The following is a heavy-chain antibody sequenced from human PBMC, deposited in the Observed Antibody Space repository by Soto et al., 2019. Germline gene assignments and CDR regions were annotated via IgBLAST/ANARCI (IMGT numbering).Heavy chain of an antibody. V-gene: IGHV4-31*03. CDR2: IYYSGST. J-gene: IGHJ4*02. D-gene: IGHD3-16*02. CDR3: ERSPIYRRVDY. Sequence: SETLSLTCTVSGGSISSGGYYWSWIRQHPGKGLEWIGYIYYSGSTYYNPSLKSRVTISVDTSKNQFSLKLSSVTAADTAVYYCERSPIYRRVDYWGQGTLVTVPA. CDR1: GGSISSGGYY.